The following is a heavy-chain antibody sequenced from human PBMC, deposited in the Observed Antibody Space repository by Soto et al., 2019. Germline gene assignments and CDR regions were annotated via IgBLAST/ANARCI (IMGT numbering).Heavy chain of an antibody. J-gene: IGHJ6*02. D-gene: IGHD6-19*01. Sequence: PGGSLRLSSAASGFTVSSYEMNWVRQAPGKWLEWVSYISSSGSTIYYADSVKGRFTISRDNAKNSLYLQMNSLRAEDTAVYYCARERAVAFPYYYYGMDVWGQGTTFTVS. CDR3: ARERAVAFPYYYYGMDV. CDR2: ISSSGSTI. CDR1: GFTVSSYE. V-gene: IGHV3-48*03.